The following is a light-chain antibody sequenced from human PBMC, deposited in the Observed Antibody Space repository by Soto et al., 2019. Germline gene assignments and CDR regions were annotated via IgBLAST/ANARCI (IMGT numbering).Light chain of an antibody. J-gene: IGKJ5*01. CDR1: QSVWTY. CDR3: QQRNNWPRST. Sequence: ELLMTQSPATLSVSPGERATLSCRASQSVWTYLAWYQQKRGQAPRLLMYDASNRASGVPARFSGSGSGTDFTLTISSLEPEDFAVYYCQQRNNWPRSTFGQGTRLEIK. CDR2: DAS. V-gene: IGKV3-11*01.